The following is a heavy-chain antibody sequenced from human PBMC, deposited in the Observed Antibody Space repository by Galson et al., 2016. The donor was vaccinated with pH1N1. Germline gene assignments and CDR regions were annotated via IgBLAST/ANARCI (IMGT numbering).Heavy chain of an antibody. CDR2: IRARGAT. D-gene: IGHD3-22*01. J-gene: IGHJ4*02. Sequence: SETLSLTCAVSGASITHYSWSWIRQPAGKGLEWIGHIRARGATNYNPSLKSRVTMSVDTSKNQLSLKLSSVAAADTAVYYCAREDYFDSSVYYYHSSLGTYSFDSWGQGTPVTVSS. CDR1: GASITHYS. V-gene: IGHV4-4*07. CDR3: AREDYFDSSVYYYHSSLGTYSFDS.